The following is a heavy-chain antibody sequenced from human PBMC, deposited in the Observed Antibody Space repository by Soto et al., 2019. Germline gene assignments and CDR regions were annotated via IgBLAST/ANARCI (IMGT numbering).Heavy chain of an antibody. D-gene: IGHD6-13*01. Sequence: ASVKVSCKASGYTFTNYSLHWVRQAPGQRLEWMGWMNAGYGHTKYSQKFQGRVTITRDTSASTAYMELSSLRSEDTAVYYCAREGLAAAGTDFDYWGQGTLVTVSS. V-gene: IGHV1-3*01. CDR1: GYTFTNYS. J-gene: IGHJ4*02. CDR2: MNAGYGHT. CDR3: AREGLAAAGTDFDY.